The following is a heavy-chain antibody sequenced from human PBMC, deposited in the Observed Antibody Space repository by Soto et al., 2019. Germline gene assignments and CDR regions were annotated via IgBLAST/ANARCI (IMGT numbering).Heavy chain of an antibody. CDR3: AIPGEPMTLDAIDI. V-gene: IGHV1-69*02. Sequence: KASRKASGGTFSSYTISWVRQAPGQGLEWMGRIIPILGIANYAQKFQGRVTITADKSTSTAYMELSSLRSEDTAVYYCAIPGEPMTLDAIDIWGQGTMVTVSS. J-gene: IGHJ3*02. CDR2: IIPILGIA. CDR1: GGTFSSYT. D-gene: IGHD3-10*01.